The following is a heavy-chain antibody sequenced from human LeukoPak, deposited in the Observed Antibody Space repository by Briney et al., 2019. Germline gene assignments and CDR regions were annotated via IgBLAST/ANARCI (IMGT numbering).Heavy chain of an antibody. V-gene: IGHV3-53*01. CDR1: VLPLSINY. Sequence: GGSLRLSCAASVLPLSINYMRCATQAPGKGLEWVSVIYSGGSTYYADSVKGRFTISRDNSKNTLYLQMNSLRAENDVVYFCARGRSTSVSYYYGMDVWGQGTTVTVSS. CDR3: ARGRSTSVSYYYGMDV. CDR2: IYSGGST. J-gene: IGHJ6*02. D-gene: IGHD2-2*01.